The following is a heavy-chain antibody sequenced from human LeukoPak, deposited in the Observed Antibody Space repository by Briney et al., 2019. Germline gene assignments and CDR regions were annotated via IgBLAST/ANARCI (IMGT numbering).Heavy chain of an antibody. D-gene: IGHD4-17*01. Sequence: GGSLRLSCAASGFTFSSYAMSWVRQAPGKVREWVSAISGSGGSTYYADSVKGRFTISRDNPKNTLCLQMNSLRAEDTAVYYCAKDNRPNNYGDSYYYYGMDVWGQGTTVTVSS. CDR3: AKDNRPNNYGDSYYYYGMDV. CDR1: GFTFSSYA. V-gene: IGHV3-23*01. J-gene: IGHJ6*02. CDR2: ISGSGGST.